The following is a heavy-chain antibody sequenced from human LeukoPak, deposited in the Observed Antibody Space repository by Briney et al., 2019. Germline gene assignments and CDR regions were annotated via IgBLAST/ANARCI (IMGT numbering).Heavy chain of an antibody. CDR2: ISDSGIT. D-gene: IGHD2-15*01. CDR1: GDSVSSGY. J-gene: IGHJ1*01. V-gene: IGHV4-4*09. CDR3: AGRGHRYSRD. Sequence: SETLSLTCTVSGDSVSSGYWTWIRQSPGKGLEWIGYISDSGITDYNPSLKSRLTISVDTSNKQFSLNLNSVTAADTAVYYCAGRGHRYSRDWGQGILVTVSS.